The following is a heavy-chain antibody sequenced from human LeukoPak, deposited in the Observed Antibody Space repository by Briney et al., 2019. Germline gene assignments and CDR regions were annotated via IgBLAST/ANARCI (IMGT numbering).Heavy chain of an antibody. Sequence: ASVKVSCKASGGTFSSYAISWVRQAPGQGLEWMGGIIPIFGTANYAQKFQGRVTITADESTSTAYMELSSLRSEDTAVYYCARDLYDSSGPDAFDIWGQGTMVTVSS. D-gene: IGHD3-22*01. CDR3: ARDLYDSSGPDAFDI. V-gene: IGHV1-69*13. J-gene: IGHJ3*02. CDR1: GGTFSSYA. CDR2: IIPIFGTA.